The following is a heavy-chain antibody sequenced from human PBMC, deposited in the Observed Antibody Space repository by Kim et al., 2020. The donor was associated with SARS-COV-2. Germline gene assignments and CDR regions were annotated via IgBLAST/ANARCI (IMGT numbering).Heavy chain of an antibody. D-gene: IGHD1-26*01. CDR2: ISWNSGSI. V-gene: IGHV3-9*01. CDR1: GFTFDDYA. Sequence: GGSLRLSCAASGFTFDDYAMHWVWQAPGKGLEWVSGISWNSGSIAYADSVKGRFTISRDNAKNSLYLQMNSLRAEDTALYYCAKGEELGSTTACFHHWGQGTLVAVSS. CDR3: AKGEELGSTTACFHH. J-gene: IGHJ1*01.